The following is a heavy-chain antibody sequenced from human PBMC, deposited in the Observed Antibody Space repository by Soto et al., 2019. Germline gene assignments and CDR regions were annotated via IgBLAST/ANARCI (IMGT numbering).Heavy chain of an antibody. CDR3: ARGPYYDYIWGSYPSDY. CDR1: GYTFASYG. J-gene: IGHJ4*02. Sequence: EASVKVSCKASGYTFASYGSSWVRQAPGQGLEWMGWISAYNGNTNYAQKFQGRVTMTTNTSTSTAYMELSSLRSEDTAVYYCARGPYYDYIWGSYPSDYWGQGTLVTVSS. D-gene: IGHD3-16*02. CDR2: ISAYNGNT. V-gene: IGHV1-18*01.